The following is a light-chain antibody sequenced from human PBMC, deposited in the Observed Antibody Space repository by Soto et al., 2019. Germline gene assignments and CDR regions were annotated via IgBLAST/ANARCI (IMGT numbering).Light chain of an antibody. CDR3: SSYTSSSTPLYV. Sequence: QSVLXQPASVSGSPGQSITISCTGTSSDVGGYNYVSWYQQHPGKAPKLMIYDVSNRPSGVSNRFSGSKSGNTASLTISGLQAEDEADYYCSSYTSSSTPLYVFGTGTKVTVL. J-gene: IGLJ1*01. V-gene: IGLV2-14*01. CDR1: SSDVGGYNY. CDR2: DVS.